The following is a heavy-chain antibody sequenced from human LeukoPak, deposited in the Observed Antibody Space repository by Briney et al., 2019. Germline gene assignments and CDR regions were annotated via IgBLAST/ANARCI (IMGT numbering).Heavy chain of an antibody. J-gene: IGHJ6*02. D-gene: IGHD6-13*01. CDR2: INHSGST. Sequence: SETLSLTCAVYGGSFSGYYRSWIRQPPGKGLEWIGEINHSGSTNYNPSLKSRVTISVDTSKNQFSLKLSSVTAADTAVYYCARIRRAAAGTLYYYGMDVWGQGTTVTVSS. CDR1: GGSFSGYY. V-gene: IGHV4-34*01. CDR3: ARIRRAAAGTLYYYGMDV.